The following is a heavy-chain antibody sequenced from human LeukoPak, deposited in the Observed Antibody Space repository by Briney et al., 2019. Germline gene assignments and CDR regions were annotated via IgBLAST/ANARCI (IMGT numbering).Heavy chain of an antibody. CDR3: ARDFSSSSSVYYYYYMDV. CDR1: GGSISSSSYY. CDR2: IYYSGST. J-gene: IGHJ6*03. V-gene: IGHV4-39*02. D-gene: IGHD6-6*01. Sequence: SETLSLTCTVSGGSISSSSYYWGWIRQPPGKGLEWIGSIYYSGSTYYNPSLKSRVTISVDTSKNQFSLKLSSVTAADTAVYYCARDFSSSSSVYYYYYMDVWGKGTTVTVSS.